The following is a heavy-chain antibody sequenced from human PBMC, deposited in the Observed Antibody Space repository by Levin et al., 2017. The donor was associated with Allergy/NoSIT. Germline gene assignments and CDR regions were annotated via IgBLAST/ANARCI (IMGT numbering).Heavy chain of an antibody. Sequence: GESLKISCTTSGFPFKNYAIHWVRQAPGKGPEWVAHISYDGFNKRYSDSVKGRFTISRDNSKNTVYLQMDRLTTEDTALYYCAKEEVAFHLWGQGTMVVVSS. CDR1: GFPFKNYA. CDR2: ISYDGFNK. J-gene: IGHJ3*01. V-gene: IGHV3-30*18. CDR3: AKEEVAFHL.